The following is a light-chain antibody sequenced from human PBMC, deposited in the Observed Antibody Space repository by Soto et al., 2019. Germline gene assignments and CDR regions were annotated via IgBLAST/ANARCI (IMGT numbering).Light chain of an antibody. CDR3: QQYGSLSWT. V-gene: IGKV3-11*01. CDR1: DGVGRS. Sequence: IVLTQSPVSLSLSPWETATPSGRASDGVGRSLAWFQQRPGQAPRLLIYDASNRATGIPARFSGSGSGTDFTLTISRLEPEDFAVYHCQQYGSLSWTFGQGTKVDIK. J-gene: IGKJ1*01. CDR2: DAS.